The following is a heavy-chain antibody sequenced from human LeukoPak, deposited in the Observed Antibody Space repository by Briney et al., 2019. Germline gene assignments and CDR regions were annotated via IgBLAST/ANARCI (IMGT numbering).Heavy chain of an antibody. D-gene: IGHD3-22*01. CDR1: GFTFDDYG. Sequence: GGSLRLSCAASGFTFDDYGMSWVRQAPGKGLEWVSVINWNGGSTGYADSVKGRFTISRDSSKNTLYLQMNSLRAEDTAVYYCASKDPYDSRGYLLDYWGQGTLVTVSS. CDR3: ASKDPYDSRGYLLDY. CDR2: INWNGGST. J-gene: IGHJ4*02. V-gene: IGHV3-20*04.